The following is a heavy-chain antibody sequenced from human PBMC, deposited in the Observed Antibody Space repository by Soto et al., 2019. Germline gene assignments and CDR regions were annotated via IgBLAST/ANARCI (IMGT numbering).Heavy chain of an antibody. D-gene: IGHD3-3*01. CDR2: ISGSDGKT. CDR3: ARWSYLDY. CDR1: GFSFGSYA. J-gene: IGHJ4*02. V-gene: IGHV3-23*01. Sequence: GGSLRLSCVASGFSFGSYALTWVRQAPGKGLEWVSTISGSDGKTFYADAVKGRFSISRDISQSTLYLQMNSLGADDTAIYYCARWSYLDYWGQGTRVTVS.